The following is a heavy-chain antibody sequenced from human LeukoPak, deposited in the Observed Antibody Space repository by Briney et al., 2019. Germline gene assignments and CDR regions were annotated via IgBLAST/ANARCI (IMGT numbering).Heavy chain of an antibody. V-gene: IGHV4-39*07. Sequence: SETLSLTCTVSGGSISSSSYYWGWIRQPPGKGLEWIGSIYYSGSTYYNPSLKSRVTISVDTSKNQFSLKLSSVTAADTAVYYCAGSYYYGSGGLNYYYYMDVWGKGTTVTISS. CDR1: GGSISSSSYY. J-gene: IGHJ6*03. CDR3: AGSYYYGSGGLNYYYYMDV. CDR2: IYYSGST. D-gene: IGHD3-10*01.